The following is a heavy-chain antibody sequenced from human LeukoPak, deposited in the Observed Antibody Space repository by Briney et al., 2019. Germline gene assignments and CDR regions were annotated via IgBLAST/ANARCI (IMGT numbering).Heavy chain of an antibody. CDR3: ARDSSSWNGEIDY. J-gene: IGHJ4*02. Sequence: GESLKISCKGSGYSFTSYWIGWVRQMPGKGLEWMGIIYPGDSDTRYSPSFQGQVTISADKSISTAYPQWSSLKASDTAMYYCARDSSSWNGEIDYWGQGTLVTVSS. V-gene: IGHV5-51*01. CDR2: IYPGDSDT. D-gene: IGHD6-13*01. CDR1: GYSFTSYW.